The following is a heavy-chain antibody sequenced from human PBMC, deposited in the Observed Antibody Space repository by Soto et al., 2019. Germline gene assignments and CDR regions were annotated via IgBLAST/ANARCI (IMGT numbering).Heavy chain of an antibody. D-gene: IGHD3-10*01. CDR2: IIPSFATG. CDR3: ARSYYGSGSYWFYGMDV. Sequence: QVQLVQSGAGVKKPGSSVKVSCKASGGYFGNSAISWVRQAPGQGLEWMGGIIPSFATGNSAPEFQGRLTITADKSTTTAYMELSSLRSEDTAVYYCARSYYGSGSYWFYGMDVW. V-gene: IGHV1-69*06. CDR1: GGYFGNSA. J-gene: IGHJ6*01.